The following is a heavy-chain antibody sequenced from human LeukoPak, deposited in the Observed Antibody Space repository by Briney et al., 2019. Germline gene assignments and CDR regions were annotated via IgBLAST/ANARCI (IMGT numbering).Heavy chain of an antibody. CDR1: DGSFSGYY. CDR3: ARVDIVTTNWFDP. V-gene: IGHV4-34*01. Sequence: SETLSLTCAVYDGSFSGYYWSWIRQPPGKGLEWLGEVNHRGSTNYKLSLKSRLTISVDTSRKEISLKLTSVTAADTANCARVDIVTTNWFDPWGQGTLVTVSS. D-gene: IGHD5-12*01. CDR2: VNHRGST. J-gene: IGHJ5*02.